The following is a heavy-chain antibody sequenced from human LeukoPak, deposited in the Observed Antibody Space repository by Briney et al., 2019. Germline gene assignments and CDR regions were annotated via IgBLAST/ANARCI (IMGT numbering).Heavy chain of an antibody. Sequence: SETLSLTCAVSGYSISSGYYWGWIRQPPGKGLEWIGSIYHSGSTYYNPSLKSRVTISVDTSKNQFSLKLSSVTAADTAVYYCAKIYDSSAFDYWGQGTLVTASS. J-gene: IGHJ4*02. V-gene: IGHV4-38-2*01. CDR1: GYSISSGYY. CDR3: AKIYDSSAFDY. CDR2: IYHSGST. D-gene: IGHD3-22*01.